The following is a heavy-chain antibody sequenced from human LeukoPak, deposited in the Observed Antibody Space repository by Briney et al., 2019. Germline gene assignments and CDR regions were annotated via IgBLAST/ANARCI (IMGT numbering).Heavy chain of an antibody. CDR2: ITGSGGNT. Sequence: GGSLRLSCAASGFIFSSYSMSWVRQAPGKGLEWVSVITGSGGNTYYADSVRGRFTISKDNSKNTVYLQMSSLRVDDTAVYYCAKAASSSWPSYYYGMDVWGQGTTVTVSS. J-gene: IGHJ6*02. V-gene: IGHV3-23*01. CDR3: AKAASSSWPSYYYGMDV. D-gene: IGHD6-13*01. CDR1: GFIFSSYS.